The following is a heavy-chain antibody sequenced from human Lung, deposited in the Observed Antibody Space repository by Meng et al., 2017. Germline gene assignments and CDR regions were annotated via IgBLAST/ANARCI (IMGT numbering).Heavy chain of an antibody. CDR3: ARGPTTMAHDFDY. V-gene: IGHV4-34*01. J-gene: IGHJ4*02. CDR1: GGSFSDYY. D-gene: IGHD4-11*01. CDR2: INHSGST. Sequence: VQLQQWGAGLLKPSETLSLTCVVSGGSFSDYYWSWIRQPPGKGLEWIGEINHSGSTNYNPSLGSRATISVDTSQNNLSLKLSSVTAADSAVYYCARGPTTMAHDFDYWGQGTLVTVSS.